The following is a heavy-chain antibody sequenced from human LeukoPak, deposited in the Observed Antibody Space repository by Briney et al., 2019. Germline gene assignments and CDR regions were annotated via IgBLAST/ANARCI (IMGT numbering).Heavy chain of an antibody. Sequence: GGSLRLSCAATGLSVSSNFMSWVRQAPGKGLEWVSVIYGGGSTYYADSVKGRFTISRDTPKNTLYLQMNSLRVEDTAVYYCVRAQQWLGTEYFQHWGQGTLVTVSS. CDR2: IYGGGST. CDR1: GLSVSSNF. V-gene: IGHV3-53*01. D-gene: IGHD6-19*01. CDR3: VRAQQWLGTEYFQH. J-gene: IGHJ1*01.